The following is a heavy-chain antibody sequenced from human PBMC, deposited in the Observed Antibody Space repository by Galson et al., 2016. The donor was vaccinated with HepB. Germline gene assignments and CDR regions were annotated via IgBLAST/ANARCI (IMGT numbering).Heavy chain of an antibody. V-gene: IGHV3-33*01. CDR3: ARDGSRRLVVTAIGAHFDY. CDR2: MWYDGTSK. Sequence: SLRLSCAASGFTFSSYGMHWVRQAPGKGPEWVAFMWYDGTSKYSGDSVKGRFTISRDNSKNTLYLQMNSLRVEDTAVYYCARDGSRRLVVTAIGAHFDYWGQGTLVTVSS. D-gene: IGHD2-21*02. J-gene: IGHJ4*02. CDR1: GFTFSSYG.